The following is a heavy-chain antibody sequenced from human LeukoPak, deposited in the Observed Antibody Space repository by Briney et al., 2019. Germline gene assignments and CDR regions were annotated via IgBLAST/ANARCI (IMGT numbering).Heavy chain of an antibody. V-gene: IGHV3-30*02. D-gene: IGHD3-10*01. CDR2: IRPVGDNK. CDR3: ARDYYRPNNNCFDP. CDR1: GFTFCSYG. J-gene: IGHJ5*02. Sequence: PGGSLRLSCAASGFTFCSYGMHWVRQAPGKGLEWVAFIRPVGDNKYSADSVKGRFPISRDNSKNTLYRQMNSLRPADTRLYNVARDYYRPNNNCFDPWGQGTLDTVSS.